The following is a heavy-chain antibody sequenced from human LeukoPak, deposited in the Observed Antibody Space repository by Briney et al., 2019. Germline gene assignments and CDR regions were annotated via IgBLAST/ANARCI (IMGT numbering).Heavy chain of an antibody. CDR3: AKEKGSGWYYFDY. CDR1: GFTFSSYD. V-gene: IGHV3-30*02. CDR2: IRHDGSNK. Sequence: GGSLRLSCAASGFTFSSYDMHWVRQAPGKGLEWVAFIRHDGSNKYYADSVKGRFTISRDNSKNTLYLQMNSLRAEDTAVYYCAKEKGSGWYYFDYWGQGTLVTVSS. J-gene: IGHJ4*02. D-gene: IGHD6-19*01.